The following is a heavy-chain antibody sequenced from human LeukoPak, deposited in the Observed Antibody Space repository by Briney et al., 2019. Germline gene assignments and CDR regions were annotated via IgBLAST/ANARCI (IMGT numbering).Heavy chain of an antibody. Sequence: GESLKISCKGSGYSFTSYWIGWVRQMPGKGLEWMGIIYPGDSDTRYSPSFRGQVTISADKSISTAYLQWSSLKASDTAMYYCARASSSWYYLSDAFDIWGQGTMVTVSS. CDR1: GYSFTSYW. CDR2: IYPGDSDT. CDR3: ARASSSWYYLSDAFDI. V-gene: IGHV5-51*01. J-gene: IGHJ3*02. D-gene: IGHD6-13*01.